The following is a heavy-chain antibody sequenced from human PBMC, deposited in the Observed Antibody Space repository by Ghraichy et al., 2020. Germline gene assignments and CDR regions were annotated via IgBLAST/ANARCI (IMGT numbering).Heavy chain of an antibody. CDR3: ARGSDASGGFEN. J-gene: IGHJ4*02. D-gene: IGHD3-10*01. CDR1: GGSIGSSGHY. V-gene: IGHV4-31*03. CDR2: IYYSGST. Sequence: SETLSLTCTVSGGSIGSSGHYWSWIRQHPGKGLEWIGYIYYSGSTYYNPSLKSRLSISIDAFKNQFSLKLTSVTAADTALYYCARGSDASGGFENWGQGTVVTVSS.